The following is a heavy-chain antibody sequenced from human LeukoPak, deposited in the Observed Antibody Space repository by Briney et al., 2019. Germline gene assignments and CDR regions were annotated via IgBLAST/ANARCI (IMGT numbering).Heavy chain of an antibody. J-gene: IGHJ4*02. D-gene: IGHD2-15*01. CDR3: ARGGYTGRVDY. CDR1: GGSISSSSYY. Sequence: SETLSLTCTVSGGSISSSSYYWGWIRQPPGKGLEWIGSFYYSGSTYYNPSLKSRVTISVDTSKNQFSLKLSSVTAADTAVYYCARGGYTGRVDYWGQGTLVTVSS. V-gene: IGHV4-39*07. CDR2: FYYSGST.